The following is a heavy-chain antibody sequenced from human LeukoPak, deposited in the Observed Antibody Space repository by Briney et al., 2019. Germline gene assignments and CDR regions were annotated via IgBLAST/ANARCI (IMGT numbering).Heavy chain of an antibody. CDR2: INHDATEK. CDR1: GFSFDNYW. V-gene: IGHV3-7*03. D-gene: IGHD2-2*01. Sequence: GVSLRLSCVASGFSFDNYWMNWVRQAPGRGLEWVANINHDATEKYYVDSVKGRFTISGDNSKNTLFLQMNSLRAEDTAVYYCAHGAMYQLDYWGQGTLVTVSS. CDR3: AHGAMYQLDY. J-gene: IGHJ4*02.